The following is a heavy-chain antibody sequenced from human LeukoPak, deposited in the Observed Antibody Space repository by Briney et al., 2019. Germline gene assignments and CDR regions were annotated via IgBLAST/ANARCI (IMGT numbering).Heavy chain of an antibody. V-gene: IGHV4-30-2*01. CDR3: ARVYFFVAAGYFDY. J-gene: IGHJ4*02. CDR2: IYHSGST. D-gene: IGHD6-13*01. CDR1: GGSISSGGYY. Sequence: SETLSLTCTVSGGSISSGGYYWSWIRQPPGKGLEWIGYIYHSGSTYYNPSLKSRVTISVDRSKNQFSLKLSSVTAADTAVYYCARVYFFVAAGYFDYWGQGTLVTVSS.